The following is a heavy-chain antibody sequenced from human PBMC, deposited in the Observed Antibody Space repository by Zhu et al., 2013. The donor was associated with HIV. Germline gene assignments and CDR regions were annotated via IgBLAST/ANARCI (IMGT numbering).Heavy chain of an antibody. V-gene: IGHV3-23*01. CDR2: ISGSGGST. CDR1: GFTFSSYA. J-gene: IGHJ6*02. Sequence: EVQLLESGGGLVQPGGSLRLSCAASGFTFSSYAMSWVRQAPGKGLEWVSAISGSGGSTYYADSVKGRFTISRDNSKNTLYLQMNSLRAEDTAVYYCAKSDDYGDRYTNYYYYGMDVWGQGDHGHRLL. D-gene: IGHD4-17*01. CDR3: AKSDDYGDRYTNYYYYGMDV.